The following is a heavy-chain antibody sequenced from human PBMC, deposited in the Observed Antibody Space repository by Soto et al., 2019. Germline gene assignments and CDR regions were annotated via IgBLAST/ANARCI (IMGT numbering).Heavy chain of an antibody. V-gene: IGHV1-69*13. J-gene: IGHJ6*02. Sequence: SVKVSCKASGGTFSSYAISWVRQAPGQGLEWMGGIIPIFGTANYAQKFQGRVTITADESTSTAYMELSSLRSEDTAVYYRARDLTPGYYYYYGMDVWSQGTTVTVSS. CDR1: GGTFSSYA. CDR3: ARDLTPGYYYYYGMDV. CDR2: IIPIFGTA.